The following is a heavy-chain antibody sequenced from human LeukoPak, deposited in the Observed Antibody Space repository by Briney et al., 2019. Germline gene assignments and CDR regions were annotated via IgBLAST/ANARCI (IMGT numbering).Heavy chain of an antibody. CDR3: ARVWRYCSSTSCPGPLDY. D-gene: IGHD2-2*01. Sequence: PSETLSLTCAVYGGSFSDYYWSWIRQPPGKGLEWIGEINHSGSTNYNPSLKSRVIISVDTSKNQFSLKLSSVTAADTAVYYCARVWRYCSSTSCPGPLDYWGQGTLVTVSS. CDR1: GGSFSDYY. V-gene: IGHV4-34*01. CDR2: INHSGST. J-gene: IGHJ4*02.